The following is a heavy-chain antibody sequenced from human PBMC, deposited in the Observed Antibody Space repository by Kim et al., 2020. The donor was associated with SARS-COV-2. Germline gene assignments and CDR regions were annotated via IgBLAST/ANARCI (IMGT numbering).Heavy chain of an antibody. J-gene: IGHJ6*02. V-gene: IGHV3-72*01. D-gene: IGHD5-12*01. CDR2: VRTKAKSYST. CDR3: TRGATVATSYYYGMDV. CDR1: GFTFSDHY. Sequence: GGSLRLSCAASGFTFSDHYMDWVRQAPGKGLEWVGRVRTKAKSYSTEYAASVKGRFTVSRDDSQNSLYLQMNSLKNEDTAVYYCTRGATVATSYYYGMDVWGQGTTVTVSS.